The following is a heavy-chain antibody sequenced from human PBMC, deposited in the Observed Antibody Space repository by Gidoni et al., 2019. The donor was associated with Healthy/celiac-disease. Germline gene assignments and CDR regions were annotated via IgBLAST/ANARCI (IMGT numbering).Heavy chain of an antibody. CDR2: INPNSGGT. J-gene: IGHJ2*01. Sequence: QVQMVQSGAEVKKPGASVKVSCKASGYTFTGYYMHWVRQAPGQGREWMRWINPNSGGTNYAQKFQGRVTMTRDTSISTAYMTLSRLRSDDTAVYYCAVVVVPAAISPYFDLWGRGTLVTVSS. V-gene: IGHV1-2*02. CDR3: AVVVVPAAISPYFDL. D-gene: IGHD2-2*02. CDR1: GYTFTGYY.